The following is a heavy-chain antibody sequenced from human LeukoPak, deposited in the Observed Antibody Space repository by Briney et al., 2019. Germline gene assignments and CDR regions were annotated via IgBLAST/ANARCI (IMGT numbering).Heavy chain of an antibody. Sequence: PGGSLRLSCAASGFTFSSYGMHRVRQAPGKGLEWVAVISYDGSNKYYADSVKGRFTISRDNSKNTLYLQMNSLRAEDTAVYYCAKVRGITMVRGVCDYWGQGTLVTVSS. CDR3: AKVRGITMVRGVCDY. D-gene: IGHD3-10*01. V-gene: IGHV3-30*18. CDR1: GFTFSSYG. CDR2: ISYDGSNK. J-gene: IGHJ4*02.